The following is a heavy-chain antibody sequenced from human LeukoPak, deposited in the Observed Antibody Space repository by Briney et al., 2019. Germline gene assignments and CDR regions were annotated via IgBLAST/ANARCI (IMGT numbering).Heavy chain of an antibody. V-gene: IGHV3-23*01. Sequence: GGSLRLSCAASVFTLSNYAMRWVRQAPRKGLGWVSGISGSGGRTYYADSQKGRFTISRDNSKNTLYLQMNSLRGEDTAVYHCAKHLRDCVWGSYGADYWGQGTLVTVSS. CDR2: ISGSGGRT. CDR3: AKHLRDCVWGSYGADY. D-gene: IGHD3-16*01. J-gene: IGHJ4*02. CDR1: VFTLSNYA.